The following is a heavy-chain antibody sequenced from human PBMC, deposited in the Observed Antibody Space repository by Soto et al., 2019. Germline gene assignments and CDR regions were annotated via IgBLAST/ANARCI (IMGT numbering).Heavy chain of an antibody. CDR2: ITGSGDST. D-gene: IGHD6-13*01. J-gene: IGHJ4*02. Sequence: PGGSLRLSCAASGFTFTSYAMSWVRQAPGKGLEWVSTITGSGDSTFYADSVKGRFTISRDNSKNTLYLQMNSLRADDTAIYYCARGGGSSWTSFHYWGQGTLVTVSS. V-gene: IGHV3-23*01. CDR3: ARGGGSSWTSFHY. CDR1: GFTFTSYA.